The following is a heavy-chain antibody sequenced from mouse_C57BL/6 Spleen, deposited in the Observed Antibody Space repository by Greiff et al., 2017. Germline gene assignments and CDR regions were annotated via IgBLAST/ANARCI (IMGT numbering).Heavy chain of an antibody. J-gene: IGHJ2*01. CDR3: ARDNGYYHYFDY. Sequence: EVKVVESGGGLVKPGGSLKLSCAASGFTFSSYAMSWVRQTPEKRLEWVATISDGGSYTYYPDNVKGRFTISRDNAKNNLYLQMSHLKSEDTAMYYCARDNGYYHYFDYWGQGTTLTVSS. D-gene: IGHD2-3*01. CDR2: ISDGGSYT. V-gene: IGHV5-4*01. CDR1: GFTFSSYA.